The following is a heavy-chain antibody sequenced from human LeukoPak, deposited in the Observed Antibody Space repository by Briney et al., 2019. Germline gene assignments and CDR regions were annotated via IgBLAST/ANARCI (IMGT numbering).Heavy chain of an antibody. J-gene: IGHJ6*02. CDR2: XXXSXST. D-gene: IGHD5-18*01. CDR1: GGSFSGYY. V-gene: IGHV4-34*01. CDR3: ARVRVVDTAMVGYYYYGMDV. Sequence: SETLSLTCAVYGGSFSGYYWSWIRQPPGKGLEWXXXXXXSXSTNYNPSLKSRVTISVDTSKNQFSLKLSSVTAADTAVYYCARVRVVDTAMVGYYYYGMDVWGQGTTVTVSS.